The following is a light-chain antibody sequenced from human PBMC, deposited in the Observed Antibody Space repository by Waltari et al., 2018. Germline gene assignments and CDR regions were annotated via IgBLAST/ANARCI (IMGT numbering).Light chain of an antibody. Sequence: QSVLTQPPSASGTPGQRVTISCSGSSSHIGRNTVNWYQQLPGTAPKLLIYSNNQRPVGVSDRFSGSKSGASASLAISGLQAEEEADYYCAAWDDSLNGVVFGGGTKLTVL. V-gene: IGLV1-44*01. CDR2: SNN. CDR1: SSHIGRNT. J-gene: IGLJ2*01. CDR3: AAWDDSLNGVV.